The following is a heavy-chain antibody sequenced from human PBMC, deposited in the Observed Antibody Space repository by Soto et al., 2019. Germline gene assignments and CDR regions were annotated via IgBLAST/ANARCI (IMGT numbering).Heavy chain of an antibody. J-gene: IGHJ4*02. CDR1: GGSFSGYY. V-gene: IGHV4-34*01. Sequence: SETLSLTCAVYGGSFSGYYWSWIRQPPGKGLEWIGEISHSGSTNYNPSLKSRVTISVDTSKNQFSLKLSSVTAADTAVYYCASPLEYSSSPWGQGTLVTVSS. D-gene: IGHD6-6*01. CDR2: ISHSGST. CDR3: ASPLEYSSSP.